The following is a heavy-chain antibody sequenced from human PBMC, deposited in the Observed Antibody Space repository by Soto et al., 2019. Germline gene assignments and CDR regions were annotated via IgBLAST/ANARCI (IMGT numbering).Heavy chain of an antibody. Sequence: EVQLVESGGGLVQPGGSLRLSCVDSGFTFSSYWMSWVRQARVKGLEWVGNIKQDGSEENYVDSVKGRFTISRDNAKNSMYRQRNSLRAEDRAVYYGARIAASGRGWDVWGQGTTVVVSS. J-gene: IGHJ6*02. CDR3: ARIAASGRGWDV. CDR1: GFTFSSYW. V-gene: IGHV3-7*01. D-gene: IGHD6-13*01. CDR2: IKQDGSEE.